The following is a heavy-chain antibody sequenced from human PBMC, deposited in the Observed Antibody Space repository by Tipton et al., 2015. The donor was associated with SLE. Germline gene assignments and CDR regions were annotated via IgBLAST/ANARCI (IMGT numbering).Heavy chain of an antibody. D-gene: IGHD3-9*01. CDR3: ARVLTPYYGMDV. CDR2: ISSSSSYI. Sequence: SLRLSCAASGFTFSSYSMNWVRQAPGKGLEWVSSISSSSSYIYYADSVKGRFTISRDNSKNTLYLQMNSLRAEDTAVYYCARVLTPYYGMDVWGQGTTVTVSS. CDR1: GFTFSSYS. J-gene: IGHJ6*02. V-gene: IGHV3-21*01.